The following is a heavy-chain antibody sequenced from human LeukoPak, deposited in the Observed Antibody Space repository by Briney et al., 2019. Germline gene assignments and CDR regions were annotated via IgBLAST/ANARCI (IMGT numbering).Heavy chain of an antibody. V-gene: IGHV1-18*01. Sequence: ASVKVSCKASGYTFTSYGISWVRQAPGQGLEWMGWISVYNGNTNYAQKLQGRVTMTTDTSTSTAYMELRSLRSDDTAVYYCARDRGNIVAQNWFDPWGQGTLVTVSS. D-gene: IGHD5-12*01. CDR3: ARDRGNIVAQNWFDP. CDR2: ISVYNGNT. CDR1: GYTFTSYG. J-gene: IGHJ5*02.